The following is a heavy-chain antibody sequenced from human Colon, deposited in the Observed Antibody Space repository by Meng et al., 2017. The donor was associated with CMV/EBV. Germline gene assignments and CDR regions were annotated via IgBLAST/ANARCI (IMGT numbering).Heavy chain of an antibody. CDR2: IYYSGST. CDR1: GGSISSSSYY. Sequence: SETLSLTCTVSGGSISSSSYYWGWIRQPPGKGLEWIGSIYYSGSTYYNPSLKSRVTISVDTSKNQFSLKLSSVTAADTAVYYCARDGYSSSFDVWGQGTTVTVSS. V-gene: IGHV4-39*02. CDR3: ARDGYSSSFDV. D-gene: IGHD6-13*01. J-gene: IGHJ6*02.